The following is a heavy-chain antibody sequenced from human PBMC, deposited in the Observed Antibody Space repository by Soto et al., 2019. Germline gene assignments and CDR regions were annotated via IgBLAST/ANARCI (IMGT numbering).Heavy chain of an antibody. CDR3: ARVRDGYKSFFDY. Sequence: GGSLRLSCAASGFTVSSNYMSWVRQAPGKGLEWVSVIYSGGSTYYADSVKGRFTISGDNSKNTLYLQMNSLRAEDTAVYYCARVRDGYKSFFDYWGQGTLVTVPS. CDR2: IYSGGST. V-gene: IGHV3-53*01. D-gene: IGHD5-12*01. CDR1: GFTVSSNY. J-gene: IGHJ4*02.